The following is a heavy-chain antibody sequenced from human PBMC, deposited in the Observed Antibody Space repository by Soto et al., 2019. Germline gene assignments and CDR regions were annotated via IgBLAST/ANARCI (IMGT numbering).Heavy chain of an antibody. D-gene: IGHD3-3*01. CDR2: ISGSGGST. CDR1: GFSFSSYA. J-gene: IGHJ4*02. CDR3: AKSVWSGYTKSYYYDY. V-gene: IGHV3-23*01. Sequence: GGSPGRSCAASGFSFSSYAMSWVRQAPGKGLEWVSAISGSGGSTYYADSVKGRFTISRDNSKNTLYLQMNGLRAEDTAVYYCAKSVWSGYTKSYYYDYWGQGTLGTVSS.